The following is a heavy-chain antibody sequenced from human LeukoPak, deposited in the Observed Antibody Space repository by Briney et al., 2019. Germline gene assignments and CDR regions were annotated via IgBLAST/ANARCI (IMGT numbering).Heavy chain of an antibody. D-gene: IGHD6-6*01. CDR2: ISSSSTI. J-gene: IGHJ5*02. CDR1: GFTFSSYS. Sequence: GGSLRLSCAASGFTFSSYSMNWVRQAPGKGLEWVSYISSSSTIYYADSVKGRFTISRDNAKNSLYLQMNSLRAEDTAVYYCARDLALTAYSSSTAWFDPWGQGTLVTVSS. CDR3: ARDLALTAYSSSTAWFDP. V-gene: IGHV3-48*01.